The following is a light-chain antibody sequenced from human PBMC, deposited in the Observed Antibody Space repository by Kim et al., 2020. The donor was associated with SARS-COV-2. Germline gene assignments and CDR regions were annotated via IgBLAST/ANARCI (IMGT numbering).Light chain of an antibody. CDR1: Y. CDR2: RND. Sequence: YVFWYQQVPGTAPKLLIYRNDQRPSGVPDRFSASKSGTSASLAISGLRPEDEATYYCAAWDDSLSGHWVFGGGTQLTVL. CDR3: AAWDDSLSGHWV. V-gene: IGLV1-47*01. J-gene: IGLJ3*02.